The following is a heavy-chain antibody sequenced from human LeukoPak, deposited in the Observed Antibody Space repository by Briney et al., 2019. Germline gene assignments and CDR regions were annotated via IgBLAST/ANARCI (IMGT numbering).Heavy chain of an antibody. CDR2: ISATDRRT. CDR1: GFTSSTYA. V-gene: IGHV3-23*01. Sequence: GGSLRLSCAASGFTSSTYAMSWVRQAPGKGVEWVAAISATDRRTYYADSVKGRFTISRDNWSMLYLQMNSLRAEDTAVYYCAKDLAYSFDSWGQGTLVTVSS. CDR3: AKDLAYSFDS. J-gene: IGHJ4*02.